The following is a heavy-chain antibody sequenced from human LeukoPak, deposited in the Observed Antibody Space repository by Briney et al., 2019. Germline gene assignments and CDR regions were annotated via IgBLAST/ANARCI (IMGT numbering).Heavy chain of an antibody. Sequence: GASVKVSCKASGYTFTSYDINWVRQATGQGLEWMGWMNPNSGGTNYAQKFQGRVTMTRDTSISTAYMELSRLRSDDTAVYYCAGNLGYCSSTSCYDAFDIWGQGTMVTVSS. CDR3: AGNLGYCSSTSCYDAFDI. V-gene: IGHV1-2*02. J-gene: IGHJ3*02. CDR1: GYTFTSYD. CDR2: MNPNSGGT. D-gene: IGHD2-2*03.